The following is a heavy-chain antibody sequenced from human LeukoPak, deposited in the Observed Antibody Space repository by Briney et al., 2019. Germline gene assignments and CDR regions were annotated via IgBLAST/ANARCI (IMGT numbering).Heavy chain of an antibody. D-gene: IGHD4-11*01. Sequence: PSETLSLTCTVSGYSISSGYYWGWIRQPPGKGLEWIGNIYHSGNTYYNPSLKSRVTISIDTSKNQFSLKLNSVTAADTAVYYCARHRGLYSDYYFDYWGQGTLVTVSS. V-gene: IGHV4-38-2*02. CDR1: GYSISSGYY. J-gene: IGHJ4*02. CDR2: IYHSGNT. CDR3: ARHRGLYSDYYFDY.